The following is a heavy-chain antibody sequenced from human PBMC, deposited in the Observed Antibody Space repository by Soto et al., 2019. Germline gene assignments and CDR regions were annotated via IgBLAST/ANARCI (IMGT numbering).Heavy chain of an antibody. D-gene: IGHD2-2*01. V-gene: IGHV4-34*01. CDR1: GGSFSGYY. Sequence: PSETLSLTCAVYGGSFSGYYWSWIRQPPGKGLEWIGEINHSGSTNYNPSLKSRVTISVDTSKNQFSLKLSSVTAADTAVYYCARDRKRYCSSTSCYEIDYWGQGTLVTVSS. CDR3: ARDRKRYCSSTSCYEIDY. CDR2: INHSGST. J-gene: IGHJ4*02.